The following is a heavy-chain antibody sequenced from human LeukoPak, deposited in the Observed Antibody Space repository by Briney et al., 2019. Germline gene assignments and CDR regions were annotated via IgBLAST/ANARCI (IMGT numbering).Heavy chain of an antibody. Sequence: PSETLSLTCTVSGGSISSRSYYWSWIRQPAGKGLEWIGRIYTSGSTNYNPSLKSRVTISVDTSKNQFSLKLSSVTAADTAVYYCARDAYSGSYLNWYFDLWGRGTLVTVSS. CDR1: GGSISSRSYY. CDR2: IYTSGST. D-gene: IGHD1-26*01. V-gene: IGHV4-61*02. J-gene: IGHJ2*01. CDR3: ARDAYSGSYLNWYFDL.